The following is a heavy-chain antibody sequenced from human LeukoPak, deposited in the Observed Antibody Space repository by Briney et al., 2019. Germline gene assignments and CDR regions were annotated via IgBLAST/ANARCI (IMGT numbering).Heavy chain of an antibody. Sequence: GGSLSPSCTASESTFSSFPMSWVRQAPGRGLELISSIRSSGSLIYYPDSLKGRFTVSRDNAKNSLYVQMNSLRAEDTALYYCVKIGVSGQWYFDLWGRGTLVTVSS. J-gene: IGHJ2*01. D-gene: IGHD5/OR15-5a*01. V-gene: IGHV3-21*01. CDR3: VKIGVSGQWYFDL. CDR1: ESTFSSFP. CDR2: IRSSGSLI.